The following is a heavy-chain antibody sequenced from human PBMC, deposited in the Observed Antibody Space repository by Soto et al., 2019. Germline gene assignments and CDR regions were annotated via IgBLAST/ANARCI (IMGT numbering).Heavy chain of an antibody. J-gene: IGHJ3*02. Sequence: GGSLRLSCAASGFTVNGKKYVTWVRQAPGKGLEWVSALYIADGTFYADSVKGRFTVSIDSSKNTVYLQMNNLSPEDTAVYYCATWLLREHAFDIWGLGTMVTVSS. V-gene: IGHV3-53*01. CDR1: GFTVNGKKY. CDR2: LYIADGT. D-gene: IGHD2-15*01. CDR3: ATWLLREHAFDI.